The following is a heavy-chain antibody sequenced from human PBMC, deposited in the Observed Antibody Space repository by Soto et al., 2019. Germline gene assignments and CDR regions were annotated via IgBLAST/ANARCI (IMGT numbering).Heavy chain of an antibody. CDR1: GGSISSSSYY. Sequence: PSETLSLTCTVSGGSISSSSYYWGWIRQPPGKGLEWIGSIYYSGSTYYNPSLKSRVTISVDTSKNQFSLKLSSVTAEDTAVYYCARSHKYSWNDYWGQGTPVTVSS. CDR3: ARSHKYSWNDY. V-gene: IGHV4-39*01. J-gene: IGHJ4*02. CDR2: IYYSGST. D-gene: IGHD1-1*01.